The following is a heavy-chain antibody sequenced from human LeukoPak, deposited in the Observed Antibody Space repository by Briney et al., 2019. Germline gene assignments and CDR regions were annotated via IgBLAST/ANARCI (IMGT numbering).Heavy chain of an antibody. J-gene: IGHJ5*02. V-gene: IGHV4-38-2*01. D-gene: IGHD6-6*01. CDR2: IHERGST. CDR3: ARASRPSNSWFDP. CDR1: GHSFSSDSF. Sequence: SETLSLTCGVSGHSFSSDSFWGWIRQPPGQGLEWIGSIHERGSTFYNPSLKSRVTISIDTSKNQFSLNVNSVTAVDTAVYYCARASRPSNSWFDPWGQGTVVTVSS.